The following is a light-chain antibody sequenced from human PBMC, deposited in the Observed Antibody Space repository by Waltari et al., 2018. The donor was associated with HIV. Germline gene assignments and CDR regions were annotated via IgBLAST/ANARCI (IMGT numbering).Light chain of an antibody. CDR3: SSYTSSNTLYV. CDR2: DVN. V-gene: IGLV2-14*03. Sequence: QSALTQPASVSGSPGQSITISCTGTSSDVGGVNYVPWYQQHPGKAPKLMIYDVNNRPSGISNRFSGSKSGNTASLTISGLQAEDEADYYCSSYTSSNTLYVFGTGTKVTVL. CDR1: SSDVGGVNY. J-gene: IGLJ1*01.